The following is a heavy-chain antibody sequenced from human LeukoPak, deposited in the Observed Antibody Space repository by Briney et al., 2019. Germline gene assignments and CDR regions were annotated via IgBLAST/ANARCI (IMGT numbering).Heavy chain of an antibody. J-gene: IGHJ5*02. CDR3: ATKNRRRFLRWFDP. D-gene: IGHD1-14*01. CDR2: FDPEDGET. V-gene: IGHV1-24*01. CDR1: GYTLTELS. Sequence: ASVKVSCKVSGYTLTELSMHWVRQAPGKGLEWMGGFDPEDGETIYAQKFQGRVTMTEDTSTDIAYMELSSLRSEDTAVYYCATKNRRRFLRWFDPWGQGTLVTVSS.